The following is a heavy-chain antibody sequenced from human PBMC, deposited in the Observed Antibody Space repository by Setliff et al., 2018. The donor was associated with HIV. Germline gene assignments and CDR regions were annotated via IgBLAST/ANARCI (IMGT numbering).Heavy chain of an antibody. Sequence: SETLSLTCAVSGYSISSDYYWGWIRQPPGKGLEWIGDISHSGSTYYNPSLKSRVTISVDTSENQFSLRLNSVTAADTAVYYCARYRYYYDSSGYGRWFDPWGQGTLVTVSS. CDR1: GYSISSDYY. V-gene: IGHV4-38-2*01. D-gene: IGHD3-22*01. CDR2: ISHSGST. CDR3: ARYRYYYDSSGYGRWFDP. J-gene: IGHJ5*02.